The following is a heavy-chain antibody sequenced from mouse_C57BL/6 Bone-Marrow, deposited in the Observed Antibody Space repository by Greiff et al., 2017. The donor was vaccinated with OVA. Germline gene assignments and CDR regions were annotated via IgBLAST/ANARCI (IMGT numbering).Heavy chain of an antibody. CDR1: GYTFTDYY. CDR3: ARCTTVVEDFDY. CDR2: INPNNGGT. D-gene: IGHD1-1*01. J-gene: IGHJ2*01. Sequence: EVQLQQSGPELVKPGASVKISCKASGYTFTDYYMTWVKQSHGKSLEWIGDINPNNGGTSYNQKFKGKATLTVDKSSSTAYMELRSLTSEDSAVYYCARCTTVVEDFDYWGQGTTLTVSS. V-gene: IGHV1-26*01.